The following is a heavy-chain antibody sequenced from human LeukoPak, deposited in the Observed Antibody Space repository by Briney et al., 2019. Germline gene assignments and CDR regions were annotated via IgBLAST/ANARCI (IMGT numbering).Heavy chain of an antibody. V-gene: IGHV3-30-3*01. CDR2: ISYDGSNK. J-gene: IGHJ4*02. CDR3: ARDILTSYFDY. Sequence: GGSLRLSCAASGFTFSSYAMHWVRQAPGKGLEWVAVISYDGSNKYYADSVKGRFTISRDNSKNTLYLQMNSLRAEDTAVYYCARDILTSYFDYWGQGTLVTVSS. D-gene: IGHD3-3*01. CDR1: GFTFSSYA.